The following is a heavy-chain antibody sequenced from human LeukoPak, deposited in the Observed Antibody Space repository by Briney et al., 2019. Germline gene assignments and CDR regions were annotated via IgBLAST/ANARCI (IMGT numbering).Heavy chain of an antibody. V-gene: IGHV4-34*01. J-gene: IGHJ4*02. CDR1: GGSFSGYY. Sequence: SETLSLTCAVYGGSFSGYYWSWIRQPPGKGLEWIGEINHSGSTNYNPSLKSRVTISVDTSKNQFSLKLSSVTAADTAVYYCARGEDGYNPFNYWGQGTLVTVSS. CDR3: ARGEDGYNPFNY. D-gene: IGHD5-24*01. CDR2: INHSGST.